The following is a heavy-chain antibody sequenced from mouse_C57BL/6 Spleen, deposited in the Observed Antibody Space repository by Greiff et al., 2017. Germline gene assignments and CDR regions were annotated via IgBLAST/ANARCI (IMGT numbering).Heavy chain of an antibody. V-gene: IGHV1-26*01. CDR2: INPNNGGT. CDR1: GYTFTDYY. Sequence: EVQLQQSGPELVKPGASVKISCKASGYTFTDYYMNWVKQSHGKSLEWIGDINPNNGGTSYNQKFKGKATLTVDKSSSTAYMELRSLTSEDSAVYYCARSDYRGYFDYWGQGTTLTVSS. D-gene: IGHD2-14*01. J-gene: IGHJ2*01. CDR3: ARSDYRGYFDY.